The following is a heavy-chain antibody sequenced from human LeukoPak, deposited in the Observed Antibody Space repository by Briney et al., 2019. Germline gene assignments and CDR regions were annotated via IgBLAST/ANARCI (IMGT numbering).Heavy chain of an antibody. CDR2: TYYRSKWYN. V-gene: IGHV6-1*01. CDR3: ARDNGGRVLWWFDP. Sequence: SQTLSLTCAISGDSFSSNSAAWNWLRQSPSRGLEWLGRTYYRSKWYNDYAVSVKSRITINPDTSKNQFSLQLNSVTPEDTAVYYCARDNGGRVLWWFDPWGQGTLVTVSS. CDR1: GDSFSSNSAA. J-gene: IGHJ5*02. D-gene: IGHD3-10*01.